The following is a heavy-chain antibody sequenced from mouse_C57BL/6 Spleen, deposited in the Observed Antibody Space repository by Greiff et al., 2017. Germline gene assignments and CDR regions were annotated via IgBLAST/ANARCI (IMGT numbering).Heavy chain of an antibody. CDR3: ARLIYYDYDGDY. D-gene: IGHD2-4*01. CDR1: GFSLTTFGMG. V-gene: IGHV8-8*01. CDR2: TWWDDDK. Sequence: QVTLKESGPGILQPSQTLSLTCSFSGFSLTTFGMGVGRIRQPPGKGLEWLAHTWWDDDKYYNPALKSRLTISKDTSKNQEFLKIANVDTADTATYYCARLIYYDYDGDYWGQGTTLTVSS. J-gene: IGHJ2*01.